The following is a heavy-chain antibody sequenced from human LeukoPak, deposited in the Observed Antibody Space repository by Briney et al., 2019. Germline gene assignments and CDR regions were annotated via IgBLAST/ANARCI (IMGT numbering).Heavy chain of an antibody. V-gene: IGHV5-51*01. D-gene: IGHD1-1*01. Sequence: GESLKISCKGSGYSFTSYWIGWVRQMPGKGLEWMGIIYPGDSDTRYSPSFQGQVTISADKSISTAYLQWSSLKASDTAMYYCARLANWNASLAYYYMDVWGKGTTVTVSS. CDR1: GYSFTSYW. J-gene: IGHJ6*03. CDR2: IYPGDSDT. CDR3: ARLANWNASLAYYYMDV.